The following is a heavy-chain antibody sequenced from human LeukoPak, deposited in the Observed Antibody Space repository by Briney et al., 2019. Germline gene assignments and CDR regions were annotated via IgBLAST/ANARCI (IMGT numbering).Heavy chain of an antibody. V-gene: IGHV4-4*07. Sequence: SETLSLTGTGSGGSISSYYWSWLRQPAGKGLEWIGRIHTSGNTDYNPSLKSRVTMSVDTSKNQFSVKVRSVTVADTAVYYCAREGSATARPFVSNDYWGQGILVTVSS. J-gene: IGHJ4*02. CDR3: AREGSATARPFVSNDY. CDR1: GGSISSYY. CDR2: IHTSGNT. D-gene: IGHD6-6*01.